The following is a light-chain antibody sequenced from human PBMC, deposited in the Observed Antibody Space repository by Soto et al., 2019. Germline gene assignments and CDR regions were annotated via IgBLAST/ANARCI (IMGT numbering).Light chain of an antibody. Sequence: QSALTQPASVSGSPGQSITISCTGTSSDVGGYNYVSWYQQHPGKAPKLMIYYVTNRPSGVSSRFSGSKSGNTASLTISGLQAEVEADYYCSSYTTSSTWVFGGGTKLTVL. J-gene: IGLJ3*02. CDR3: SSYTTSSTWV. CDR2: YVT. CDR1: SSDVGGYNY. V-gene: IGLV2-14*01.